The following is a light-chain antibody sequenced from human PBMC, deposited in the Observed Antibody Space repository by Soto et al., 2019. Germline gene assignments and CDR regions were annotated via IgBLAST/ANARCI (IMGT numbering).Light chain of an antibody. V-gene: IGLV2-23*02. CDR3: ASFAVVETVV. CDR1: STDVGSYNL. CDR2: EVT. Sequence: QSALTQPASVSGSVGQSITISCTGTSTDVGSYNLVSWYQQHPGKAPKLIIYEVTKRPSGVSNRLSGSKSGNTASLTISGLQAEDEADYYCASFAVVETVVFGGGTKLTVL. J-gene: IGLJ2*01.